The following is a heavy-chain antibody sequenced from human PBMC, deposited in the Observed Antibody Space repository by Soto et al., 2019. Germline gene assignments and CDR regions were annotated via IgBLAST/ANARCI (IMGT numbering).Heavy chain of an antibody. D-gene: IGHD2-21*02. CDR2: ISGSGGRT. J-gene: IGHJ4*02. CDR1: GFTFSNYA. V-gene: IGHV3-23*01. Sequence: EVQLLESGGGLVQPGGSLRLSCAASGFTFSNYAMSWVRQAPGKGLEWVSTISGSGGRTYYADAVKGRFTISRDNAKNTLYLQMTSLRAEDTAIYYCANGPSCGVACSSYFDSWGQGTLVPVSS. CDR3: ANGPSCGVACSSYFDS.